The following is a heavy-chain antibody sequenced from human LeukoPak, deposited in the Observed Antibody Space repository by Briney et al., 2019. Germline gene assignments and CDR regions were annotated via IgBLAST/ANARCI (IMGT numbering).Heavy chain of an antibody. CDR1: GYTFEGYY. V-gene: IGHV1-2*02. J-gene: IGHJ5*02. CDR3: AREGRWGSKWFDP. D-gene: IGHD2-21*01. Sequence: ASVKVSCKPSGYTFEGYYIHWVRQAPGQGLEWMGWINPNSGGTNYAQKFKGSITLSRDRSISVAYLELNSVTSNDTAVYYCAREGRWGSKWFDPWGQGTLVVVSS. CDR2: INPNSGGT.